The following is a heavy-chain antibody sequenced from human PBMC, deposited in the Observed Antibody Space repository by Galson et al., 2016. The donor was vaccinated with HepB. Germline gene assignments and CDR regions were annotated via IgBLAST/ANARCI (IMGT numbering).Heavy chain of an antibody. CDR1: GGSISSGSYY. V-gene: IGHV4-61*02. CDR3: ARRGAVKVRGFDI. Sequence: TLSLTCTVSGGSISSGSYYWSWIRQSAGEGLEWIGRIYTSGSTNYNPSLKSRVTISVDTSKNLFSLNLTSVTAADTAVYYCARRGAVKVRGFDIWGQGTMVTVSS. CDR2: IYTSGST. D-gene: IGHD6-19*01. J-gene: IGHJ3*02.